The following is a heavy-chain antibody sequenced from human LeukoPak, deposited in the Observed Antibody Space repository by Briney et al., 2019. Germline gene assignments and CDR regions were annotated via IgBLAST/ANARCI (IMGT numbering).Heavy chain of an antibody. Sequence: GGSLRLSCAASGFTVSSNYMSWVRQPPGKGLEWVSGISWNSGTIDYADSVRGRFTISRDNAKNSLYLQMDSLRVEDTAFYYCAKDNRRHYTSGPNPDSLHWGQGALVTVSS. CDR1: GFTVSSNY. CDR2: ISWNSGTI. V-gene: IGHV3-9*01. J-gene: IGHJ4*02. D-gene: IGHD6-19*01. CDR3: AKDNRRHYTSGPNPDSLH.